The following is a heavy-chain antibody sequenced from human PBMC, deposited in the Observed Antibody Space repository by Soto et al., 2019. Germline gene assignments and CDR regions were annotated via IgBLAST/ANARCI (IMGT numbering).Heavy chain of an antibody. V-gene: IGHV4-34*01. D-gene: IGHD2-21*02. CDR2: INHSGST. J-gene: IGHJ5*02. CDR3: ASVAYCGGDCYSARSESNWFDP. CDR1: GGSFSGYY. Sequence: SETLSLTCAVYGGSFSGYYWSWIRQPPGKGLEWIGEINHSGSTNYNPSLKSRVTISVDASKNQFSLKLSSVTAADTAVYYCASVAYCGGDCYSARSESNWFDPWGQGTLVTV.